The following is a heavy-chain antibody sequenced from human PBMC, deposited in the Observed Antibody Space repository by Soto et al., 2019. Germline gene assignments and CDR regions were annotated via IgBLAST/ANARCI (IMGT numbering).Heavy chain of an antibody. Sequence: PSQTLSLTCTVSGGSISSYYWTWIRQPPGKGLEWIGYVYYSGNTNYNPSLKSRVTISVDTSKNQFSLKLGSVTAADTAVYYCAKLPWAGYGGIFDPCGQGTLVTVSS. D-gene: IGHD4-17*01. CDR1: GGSISSYY. CDR2: VYYSGNT. V-gene: IGHV4-59*01. J-gene: IGHJ5*02. CDR3: AKLPWAGYGGIFDP.